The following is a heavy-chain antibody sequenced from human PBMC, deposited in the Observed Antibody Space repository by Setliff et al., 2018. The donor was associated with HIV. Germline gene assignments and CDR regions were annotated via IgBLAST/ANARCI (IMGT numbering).Heavy chain of an antibody. CDR3: ARGARLLTGYADRWDYYYMRI. CDR2: INHSGRT. J-gene: IGHJ6*03. D-gene: IGHD2-8*01. V-gene: IGHV4-34*01. Sequence: SETLSLTCAVSGGSFSVYYWRWIRQPPGKGLEWIGEINHSGRTNYNPSLKSRITISVDTSKDQFSLKLSSVTAADTAVYYCARGARLLTGYADRWDYYYMRIWGKGTTVTVS. CDR1: GGSFSVYY.